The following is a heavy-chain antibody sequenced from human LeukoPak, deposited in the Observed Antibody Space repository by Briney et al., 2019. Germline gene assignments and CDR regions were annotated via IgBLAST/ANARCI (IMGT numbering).Heavy chain of an antibody. D-gene: IGHD2-8*01. Sequence: GASVKVSCKASGGTFSSYAISWVRQAPGQGLEWMGGIIPIFGTVNYAQKFQGRVTITTDESTSTAYMELSSLRSEDTAVYYCARVVKQVGCCTNGVCYEDTLFYYYYYMDVWGKGTTVTVSS. CDR3: ARVVKQVGCCTNGVCYEDTLFYYYYYMDV. CDR2: IIPIFGTV. J-gene: IGHJ6*03. CDR1: GGTFSSYA. V-gene: IGHV1-69*05.